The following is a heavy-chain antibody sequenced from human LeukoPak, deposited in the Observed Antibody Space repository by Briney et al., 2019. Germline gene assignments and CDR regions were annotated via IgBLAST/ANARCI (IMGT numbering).Heavy chain of an antibody. CDR2: IIPIFGTA. D-gene: IGHD1-20*01. J-gene: IGHJ4*02. Sequence: SVKVSCKASGGTFSSYAISWVRQAPGQGLEWMEGIIPIFGTANYAQKFQGRVTITADESTSTAYMELSSLRSEDTAVYYCARAPGDNWNDEDYWGQGTLVTVSS. CDR1: GGTFSSYA. V-gene: IGHV1-69*13. CDR3: ARAPGDNWNDEDY.